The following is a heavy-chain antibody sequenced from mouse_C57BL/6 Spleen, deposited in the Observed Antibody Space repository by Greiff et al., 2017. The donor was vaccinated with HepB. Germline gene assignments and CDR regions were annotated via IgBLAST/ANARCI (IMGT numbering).Heavy chain of an antibody. CDR2: IRNKANGYTT. CDR1: GFTFTDYY. V-gene: IGHV7-3*01. Sequence: EVKLMESGGGLVQPGGSLSLSCAASGFTFTDYYMSWVRQPPGKALEWLGFIRNKANGYTTEYSASVKGRFTISRDNSQSILYLQMNALRAEDSATYYCARYGRLMDYWGQGTSVTVSS. CDR3: ARYGRLMDY. J-gene: IGHJ4*01.